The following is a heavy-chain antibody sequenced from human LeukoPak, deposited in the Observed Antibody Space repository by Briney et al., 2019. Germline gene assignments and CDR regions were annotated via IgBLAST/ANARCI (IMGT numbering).Heavy chain of an antibody. CDR2: ISSGSTYT. CDR3: ARTGYGYNYFDY. V-gene: IGHV3-21*01. D-gene: IGHD3-16*01. J-gene: IGHJ4*02. Sequence: GGSLRLSCAASGFTFSTYEMNWVRQAPGKGLEWVSSISSGSTYTYYADSVKGRFTISRDNAKNSLYLKMNSLRAEDTAVYYCARTGYGYNYFDYWGQGTLVTVSS. CDR1: GFTFSTYE.